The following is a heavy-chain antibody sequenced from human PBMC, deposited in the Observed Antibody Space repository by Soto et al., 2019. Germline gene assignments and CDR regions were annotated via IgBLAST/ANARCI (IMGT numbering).Heavy chain of an antibody. V-gene: IGHV3-33*01. CDR3: ARESKLGLFDY. CDR1: GFTFSSYG. J-gene: IGHJ4*02. CDR2: IWYDGSNK. D-gene: IGHD7-27*01. Sequence: GGSLRLSCAASGFTFSSYGMHWVRQAPGKGLEWVAVIWYDGSNKYYADSVKGQFTISRDNSKNTLYLQMDSLRAEDTAVYYCARESKLGLFDYWGQGTLVTVSS.